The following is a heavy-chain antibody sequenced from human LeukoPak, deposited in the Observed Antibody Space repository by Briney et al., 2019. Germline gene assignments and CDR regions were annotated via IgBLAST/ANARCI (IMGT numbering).Heavy chain of an antibody. D-gene: IGHD5-12*01. V-gene: IGHV3-64*01. Sequence: GGSLRLSCAASGFTFSSYAMHWVRQAPGKGLEYVSAISSNGGSTYYANSVKGRFTISRDNSKNTLYLQMGSLRAEDMAVYYCARDGGYSGYYFDYWGQGTLVTVSS. J-gene: IGHJ4*02. CDR1: GFTFSSYA. CDR2: ISSNGGST. CDR3: ARDGGYSGYYFDY.